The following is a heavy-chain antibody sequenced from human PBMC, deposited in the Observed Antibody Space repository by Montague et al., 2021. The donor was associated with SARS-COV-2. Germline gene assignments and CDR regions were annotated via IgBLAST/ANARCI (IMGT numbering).Heavy chain of an antibody. Sequence: SETLSLTCTFSGGSVRSSNDRWGKISQPPAKGLDWIANYYYSGNXYYTPSPKSRVTISVDKSNNQFTLKLSSVTAADTAVYYCARGAKMYGELADYWGQGTLVTVSS. J-gene: IGHJ4*02. V-gene: IGHV4-39*01. CDR3: ARGAKMYGELADY. CDR1: GGSVRSSNDR. D-gene: IGHD4-17*01. CDR2: YYYSGNX.